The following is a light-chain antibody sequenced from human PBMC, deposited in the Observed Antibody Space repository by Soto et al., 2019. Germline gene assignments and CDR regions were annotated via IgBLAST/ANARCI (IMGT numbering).Light chain of an antibody. V-gene: IGLV2-23*01. Sequence: QSVLTQPASVSGSPGQSITISCTGTSSDVGSYNLVSWYQQHPGKAPKLMIYEGSKRPSGVSNRCSGSKSGNTASLTISGLQAEDEADYYCCSYAGSSIVVFGGGTKLTVL. J-gene: IGLJ2*01. CDR3: CSYAGSSIVV. CDR2: EGS. CDR1: SSDVGSYNL.